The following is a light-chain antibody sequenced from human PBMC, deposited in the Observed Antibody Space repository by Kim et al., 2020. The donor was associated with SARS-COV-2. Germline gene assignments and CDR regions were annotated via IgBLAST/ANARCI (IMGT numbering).Light chain of an antibody. CDR2: GTN. J-gene: IGLJ1*01. V-gene: IGLV3-19*01. Sequence: SYELTQDTAVSVALGQTVRITCQGDSLRSYYANWYQQKPGQAPVVVIYGTNNRPSGIPDRFSGSSSGNTAFLTITGAQAEDEADYYCNSRDDVFGTGTKV. CDR1: SLRSYY. CDR3: NSRDDV.